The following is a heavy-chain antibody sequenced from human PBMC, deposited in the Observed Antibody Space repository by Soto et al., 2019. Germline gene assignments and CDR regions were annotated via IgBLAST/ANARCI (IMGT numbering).Heavy chain of an antibody. CDR1: GGTFSSYA. Sequence: GASVKVSCKASGGTFSSYAISWVRQAPGQGLEWMGGIIPIFGTANYAQKFQGRVTITADESTSTAYMELSSLRSEDTAVYYCARARNDYGGQHDFDYWGQGTLVTVSS. CDR2: IIPIFGTA. J-gene: IGHJ4*02. V-gene: IGHV1-69*13. CDR3: ARARNDYGGQHDFDY. D-gene: IGHD4-17*01.